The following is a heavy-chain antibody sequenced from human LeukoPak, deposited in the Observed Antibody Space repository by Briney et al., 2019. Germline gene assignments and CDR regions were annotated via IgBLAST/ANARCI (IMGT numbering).Heavy chain of an antibody. V-gene: IGHV3-66*01. D-gene: IGHD4-17*01. CDR2: IYSGGST. CDR1: GFTVSSNY. CDR3: ARDLLAVTTGGATY. Sequence: GGSLRLSCAASGFTVSSNYMSWVGQATGKGLEWVSVIYSGGSTYYADSVKGRFTISRDNAKNSLYLQMNSLRAEDTAVYYCARDLLAVTTGGATYWGQGTLVTVSS. J-gene: IGHJ4*02.